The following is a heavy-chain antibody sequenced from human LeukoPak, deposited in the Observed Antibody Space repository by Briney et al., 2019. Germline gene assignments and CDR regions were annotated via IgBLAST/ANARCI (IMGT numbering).Heavy chain of an antibody. Sequence: GASVKVSCTASGYTFTGYYMHWVRQAPGQGLEWMGWINPNSGGTNYAQKFQGRVTMTRDTSISTAYMELSRLRSDDTAVYYCARDQRPSYYDSSGYYYPWGQGTLVTVSS. D-gene: IGHD3-22*01. CDR1: GYTFTGYY. V-gene: IGHV1-2*02. J-gene: IGHJ5*02. CDR3: ARDQRPSYYDSSGYYYP. CDR2: INPNSGGT.